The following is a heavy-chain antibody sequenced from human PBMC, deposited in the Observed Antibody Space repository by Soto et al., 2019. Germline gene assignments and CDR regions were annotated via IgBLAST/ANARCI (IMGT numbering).Heavy chain of an antibody. D-gene: IGHD3-22*01. V-gene: IGHV1-46*01. CDR3: ARVRYYDSSGYGLDY. CDR1: GFTFRSYT. J-gene: IGHJ4*02. Sequence: GSLRLSCAASGFTFRSYTLSWVRQGPGKGVEWMGIINPSGGSTSYAQKFQGRVIMTRDTSTSTVYMELSSLRSEDTAVYYCARVRYYDSSGYGLDYWGQGTLVTVSS. CDR2: INPSGGST.